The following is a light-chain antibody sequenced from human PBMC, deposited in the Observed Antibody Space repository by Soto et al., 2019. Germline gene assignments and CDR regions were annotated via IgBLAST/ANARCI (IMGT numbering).Light chain of an antibody. CDR1: SSDVGGYNY. J-gene: IGLJ1*01. V-gene: IGLV2-14*03. Sequence: QSVLTQPASVSGSPGQSITISCTGTSSDVGGYNYVSWYQQHPAKAPKVMIYDVSNRPSGVSNRFSGSKSGNTASLTISGLQAEDEADYYCYSYTRSSTYVFGTGTKVTVL. CDR3: YSYTRSSTYV. CDR2: DVS.